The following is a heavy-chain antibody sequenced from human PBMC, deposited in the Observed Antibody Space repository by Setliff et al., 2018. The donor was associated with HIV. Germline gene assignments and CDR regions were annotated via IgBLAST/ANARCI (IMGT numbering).Heavy chain of an antibody. J-gene: IGHJ3*02. CDR1: GFTFNSYS. CDR3: ARDPTYYYDTSGPYDAFDI. CDR2: ISSSSSYI. Sequence: GGSLRLSCAASGFTFNSYSMNWVRQAPGKGLEWVSSISSSSSYIYYADSVKGRFTISRDNSKNTLFVQMNSLRTEDTAVYYCARDPTYYYDTSGPYDAFDIWGQGTMVTVSS. V-gene: IGHV3-21*01. D-gene: IGHD3-22*01.